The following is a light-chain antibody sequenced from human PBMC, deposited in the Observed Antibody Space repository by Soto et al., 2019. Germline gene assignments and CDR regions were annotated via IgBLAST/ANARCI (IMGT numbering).Light chain of an antibody. CDR1: QDIRSD. J-gene: IGKJ1*01. CDR2: ATS. Sequence: AIQMTQFPSSLSASVGDRVTLTCRASQDIRSDLGWYQQRPGKAPNLLIYATSTLQSGVPSRFSGSGSGTDFTLTISSLQPDDFATYYCQHYNSYSEAFGQGTKVDIK. V-gene: IGKV1-6*01. CDR3: QHYNSYSEA.